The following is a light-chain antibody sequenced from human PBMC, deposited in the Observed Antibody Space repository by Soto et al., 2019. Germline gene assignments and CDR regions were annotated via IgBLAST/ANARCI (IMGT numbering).Light chain of an antibody. CDR3: QQRSNWPRT. CDR1: QSLSSY. V-gene: IGKV3-11*01. Sequence: EIVLTQSPATLSLSPGERATLSCRASQSLSSYLAWYEQKPGQAPRLLIYDASKRATGIPARFSGSGSGTDFPLTISSLEPEDFAVYYCQQRSNWPRTFGGGTKVEIK. J-gene: IGKJ4*01. CDR2: DAS.